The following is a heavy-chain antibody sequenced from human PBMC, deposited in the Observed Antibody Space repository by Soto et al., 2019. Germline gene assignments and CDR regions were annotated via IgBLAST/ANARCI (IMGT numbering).Heavy chain of an antibody. D-gene: IGHD3-16*02. CDR1: GFTFSSYW. CDR2: INTDGTST. J-gene: IGHJ4*02. Sequence: PGGSLRLSCAAXGFTFSSYWMHWVRQAPGKGLVWVSRINTDGTSTSYADSVKGRFTISRDNSKNTLYLQMNSLRAEDTAVYYYSKDLDGLQGLVDSSFCFDYWGQGTLVTVSS. CDR3: SKDLDGLQGLVDSSFCFDY. V-gene: IGHV3-74*01.